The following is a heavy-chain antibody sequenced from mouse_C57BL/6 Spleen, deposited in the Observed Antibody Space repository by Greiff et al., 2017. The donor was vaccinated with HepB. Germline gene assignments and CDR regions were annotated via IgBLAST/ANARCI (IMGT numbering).Heavy chain of an antibody. J-gene: IGHJ2*01. CDR3: AREVGITTVEGLDY. Sequence: EVQLQQSGPELVKPGASVKISCKASGYTFTDYYMNWVKQSHGKSLEWIGDINPNNGGTSYNQKFKGKATLTVDKSSSTAYMELRSLTSEDSAVYYCAREVGITTVEGLDYWGQGTTLTVSS. V-gene: IGHV1-26*01. D-gene: IGHD1-1*01. CDR1: GYTFTDYY. CDR2: INPNNGGT.